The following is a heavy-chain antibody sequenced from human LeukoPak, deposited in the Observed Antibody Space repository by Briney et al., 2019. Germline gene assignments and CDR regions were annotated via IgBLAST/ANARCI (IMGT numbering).Heavy chain of an antibody. CDR2: ITGSSSYI. CDR3: TRGNSGWYHNFDY. Sequence: GGSLRLSCAASGFTFSSYSVNWVRQAPGKGLEWVSSITGSSSYIYYADSVKGRFTISRDNAKNSLYLQMNSLRAGDSAVYYCTRGNSGWYHNFDYWGQGTLVTVSS. D-gene: IGHD6-19*01. J-gene: IGHJ4*02. CDR1: GFTFSSYS. V-gene: IGHV3-21*01.